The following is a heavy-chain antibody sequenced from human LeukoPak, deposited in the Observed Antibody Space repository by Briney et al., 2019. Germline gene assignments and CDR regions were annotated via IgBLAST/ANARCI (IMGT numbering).Heavy chain of an antibody. Sequence: VASVNVSCKASGGTFSSYAISWVRQAPGQGLEWMGGIIPIFGTANYAQKFQGRVTITADESTSTAYMELSSLRSEDTAVYYCARDSYGGNFRGLGSAFDIWGQGTMVTVSS. CDR1: GGTFSSYA. D-gene: IGHD4-23*01. J-gene: IGHJ3*02. CDR3: ARDSYGGNFRGLGSAFDI. V-gene: IGHV1-69*13. CDR2: IIPIFGTA.